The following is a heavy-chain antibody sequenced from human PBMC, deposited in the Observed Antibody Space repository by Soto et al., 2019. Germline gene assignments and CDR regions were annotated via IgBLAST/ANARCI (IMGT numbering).Heavy chain of an antibody. V-gene: IGHV1-24*01. J-gene: IGHJ3*02. CDR2: FDPEDGET. D-gene: IGHD3-16*01. CDR1: GYTLTELS. Sequence: GASVKVSCKVSGYTLTELSMHWVRQAPGKELEWMGGFDPEDGETIYAQKFQGRVTMTEDTSTDKAYMELSSLRSEDTAVYSCATVRYDYIGGGAFDIWGQGTMVTVSS. CDR3: ATVRYDYIGGGAFDI.